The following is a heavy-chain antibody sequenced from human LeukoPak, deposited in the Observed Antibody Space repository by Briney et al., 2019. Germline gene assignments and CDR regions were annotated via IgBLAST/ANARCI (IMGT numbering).Heavy chain of an antibody. CDR3: AKDLCSGGSCYVADY. D-gene: IGHD2-15*01. V-gene: IGHV3-23*01. J-gene: IGHJ4*02. Sequence: GESLKISCAASGFTFSSYAMSWVRQAPGKGLEWVSAISGSGGSTYYADSVKGRFTISRDNSKNTLYLQMNSLRAEDTAVYYCAKDLCSGGSCYVADYWGQGTLVTVSS. CDR1: GFTFSSYA. CDR2: ISGSGGST.